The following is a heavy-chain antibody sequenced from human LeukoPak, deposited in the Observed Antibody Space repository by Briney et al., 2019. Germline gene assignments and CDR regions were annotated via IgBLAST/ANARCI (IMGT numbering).Heavy chain of an antibody. D-gene: IGHD3-22*01. CDR2: ISGSGGRT. J-gene: IGHJ4*02. V-gene: IGHV3-23*01. CDR1: GFTSSSYA. CDR3: AKEENYYDSSGYRHNAY. Sequence: PGGSLRLSCAASGFTSSSYAMSWVRQAPGKGLEWVSAISGSGGRTYYADSVKGRFTISRDNSKNTLYLQMNSLRAEDTAVYYCAKEENYYDSSGYRHNAYWGQGTLVTVSS.